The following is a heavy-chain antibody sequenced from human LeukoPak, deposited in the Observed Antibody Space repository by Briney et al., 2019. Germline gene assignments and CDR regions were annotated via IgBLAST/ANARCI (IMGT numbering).Heavy chain of an antibody. CDR1: GYTFTGYY. CDR2: INPNSGGT. Sequence: ASVKVSCKASGYTFTGYYMHWVRQAPGQGLEWMGWINPNSGGTNYAQKFQGRVTMTRDTSISTAYMELSRLRSDDTAVYYCARLGYCSGGSCPTKTTALDYWGQGTLVTVSS. V-gene: IGHV1-2*02. CDR3: ARLGYCSGGSCPTKTTALDY. D-gene: IGHD2-15*01. J-gene: IGHJ4*02.